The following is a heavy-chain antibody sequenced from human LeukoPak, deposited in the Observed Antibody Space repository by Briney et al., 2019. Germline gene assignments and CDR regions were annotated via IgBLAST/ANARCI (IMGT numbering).Heavy chain of an antibody. CDR2: ISAYNGHT. CDR3: ARGGRWELPRPYAFDI. Sequence: ASVKVSCKASGYTFTSYGISWVRQAPGQGLECMGWISAYNGHTNYAQKLQGRVTMTTDTSTSTAYMELRSLRSDDTADYYCARGGRWELPRPYAFDIWGQGTMVTVSS. V-gene: IGHV1-18*01. J-gene: IGHJ3*02. D-gene: IGHD1-26*01. CDR1: GYTFTSYG.